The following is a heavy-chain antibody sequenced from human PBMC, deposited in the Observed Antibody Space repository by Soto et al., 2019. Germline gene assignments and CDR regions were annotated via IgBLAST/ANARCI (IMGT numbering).Heavy chain of an antibody. CDR3: AKDGTTVVNQLYWFFDL. Sequence: QVQLVESGGGVVQPGRSLRLSCAASGFPFSNYGMHWVRQAPGKGLEWVAVISYDESNKYYADSVKGRFTISRDNSKNTRYLQMNSLRAEDTAVYYCAKDGTTVVNQLYWFFDLWGRGTLVTVSS. J-gene: IGHJ2*01. CDR1: GFPFSNYG. D-gene: IGHD4-17*01. V-gene: IGHV3-30*18. CDR2: ISYDESNK.